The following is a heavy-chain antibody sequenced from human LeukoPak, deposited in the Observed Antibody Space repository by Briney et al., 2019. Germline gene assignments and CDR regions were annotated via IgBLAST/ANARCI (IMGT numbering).Heavy chain of an antibody. CDR2: ISGSGGST. J-gene: IGHJ4*02. V-gene: IGHV3-23*01. Sequence: GGSLRLSCAASGFTFSSYAMSWVRQAPGKGLEWVSAISGSGGSTYYADSVKGRFTISRDNSKSTLYLQMNSLRAEDTAVYYCARGALYDYGDYVGGYWGQGTLVTVSS. CDR3: ARGALYDYGDYVGGY. D-gene: IGHD4-17*01. CDR1: GFTFSSYA.